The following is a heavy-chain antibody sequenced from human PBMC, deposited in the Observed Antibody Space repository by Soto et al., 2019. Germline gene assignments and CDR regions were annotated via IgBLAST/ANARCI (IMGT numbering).Heavy chain of an antibody. J-gene: IGHJ4*02. V-gene: IGHV1-18*01. D-gene: IGHD3-16*02. CDR1: GGTFSGYT. CDR3: ARVFSMYDYIWGSYRPELFDY. Sequence: ASVKVSCKASGGTFSGYTLSWVRQAPGQGLEWMGWISAYNGNTNYAQKLQGRVTMTTDTSTSTAYMELRSLRSDDTAVYYCARVFSMYDYIWGSYRPELFDYWGQGTLVTVSS. CDR2: ISAYNGNT.